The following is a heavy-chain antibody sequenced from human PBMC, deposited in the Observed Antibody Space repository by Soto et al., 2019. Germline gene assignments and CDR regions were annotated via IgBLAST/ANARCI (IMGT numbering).Heavy chain of an antibody. V-gene: IGHV4-34*01. CDR2: INHSGST. Sequence: SETLSLTCAVYGGSFSRYYWSWISQPPGKGLEWIGEINHSGSTNYNPSLKSRVTISVDTTKNQFSLKLSSVTAADTAVYYCARVRDTAAAAPFDYWGQGTLVTVSS. D-gene: IGHD6-13*01. J-gene: IGHJ4*02. CDR3: ARVRDTAAAAPFDY. CDR1: GGSFSRYY.